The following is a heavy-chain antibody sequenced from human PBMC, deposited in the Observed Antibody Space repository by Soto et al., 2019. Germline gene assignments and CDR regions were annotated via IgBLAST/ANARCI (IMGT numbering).Heavy chain of an antibody. J-gene: IGHJ4*02. D-gene: IGHD6-25*01. Sequence: LRLSCAASGFAFSSYAMSWVRQAPGKGLEWVSAISGSGGSTYYADSVKGRFAISRDNSKNTLYLQMNSLRAEDTAVYYCAKSAATGPYYFDYWGQGTLVTVSS. V-gene: IGHV3-23*01. CDR1: GFAFSSYA. CDR2: ISGSGGST. CDR3: AKSAATGPYYFDY.